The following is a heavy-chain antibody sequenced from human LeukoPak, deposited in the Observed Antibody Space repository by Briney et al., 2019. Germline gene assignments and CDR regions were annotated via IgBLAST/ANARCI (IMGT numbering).Heavy chain of an antibody. CDR3: ARPNQRYCSSTSCSGGFDP. D-gene: IGHD2-2*01. Sequence: SETLSLTCAVYGGSFSGHYWSWIRQPPGKGLEWIGEINHSGSTNYNPSLKSRVTISVDTSKNQFSLKLSSVTAADTAVYYCARPNQRYCSSTSCSGGFDPWGQGTLVTVSS. CDR1: GGSFSGHY. CDR2: INHSGST. J-gene: IGHJ5*02. V-gene: IGHV4-34*01.